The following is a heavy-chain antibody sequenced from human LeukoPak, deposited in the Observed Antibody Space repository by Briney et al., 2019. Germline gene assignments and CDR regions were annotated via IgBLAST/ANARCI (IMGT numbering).Heavy chain of an antibody. J-gene: IGHJ4*02. Sequence: ASVKVSCKASGYTFTDYYMHWVRQAPGQGLEWMGWISPTSGGSDYAQKFQGRVIMTRDTSISTAYMELSSLRSDDTAVYYCAREDYDILTGYPLIDSWGQGTLVTVSS. CDR3: AREDYDILTGYPLIDS. CDR1: GYTFTDYY. D-gene: IGHD3-9*01. CDR2: ISPTSGGS. V-gene: IGHV1-2*02.